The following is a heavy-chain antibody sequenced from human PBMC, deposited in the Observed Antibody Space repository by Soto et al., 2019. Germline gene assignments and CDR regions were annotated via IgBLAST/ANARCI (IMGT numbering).Heavy chain of an antibody. J-gene: IGHJ6*02. V-gene: IGHV4-39*01. D-gene: IGHD3-3*01. CDR2: IYYSGST. Sequence: SETLSLTCTVSGGSISSSSYYWGWIRQPPGKGLEWIGSIYYSGSTYYNPSLKGRVTISVDTSKNQFSLKLSSVTAADTAVYYCARHSLYYDFWSGYYMTLGYYGMDVWGQGTTVTVSS. CDR1: GGSISSSSYY. CDR3: ARHSLYYDFWSGYYMTLGYYGMDV.